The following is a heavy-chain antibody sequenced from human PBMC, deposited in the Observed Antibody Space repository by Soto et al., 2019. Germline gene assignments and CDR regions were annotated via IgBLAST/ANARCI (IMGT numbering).Heavy chain of an antibody. D-gene: IGHD6-13*01. CDR2: ISCSSSYI. Sequence: GSLRLSCAASGFTFSSYSMNWVRQAPGKGLEWVSSISCSSSYIYYADSVKGRFTISRDNAKNSLYLQMNSLRAEDTAVYYCARGEGSSYDRLYNWFDPWGQGTLVTVSS. V-gene: IGHV3-21*01. J-gene: IGHJ5*02. CDR1: GFTFSSYS. CDR3: ARGEGSSYDRLYNWFDP.